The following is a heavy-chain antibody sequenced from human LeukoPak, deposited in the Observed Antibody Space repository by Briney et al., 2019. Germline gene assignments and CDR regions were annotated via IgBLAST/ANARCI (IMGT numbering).Heavy chain of an antibody. CDR2: INPNSGDT. CDR1: GYTFSGSY. Sequence: ASVKVSCKASGYTFSGSYIHWVRQAPGQGLECMGRINPNSGDTNYAQNFQGRVTMTRDTSITTAYMELSSLTSDDTAVYYCARDRFLRAAKGGFDPWGQGTLVTVSS. D-gene: IGHD3-3*01. CDR3: ARDRFLRAAKGGFDP. V-gene: IGHV1-2*06. J-gene: IGHJ5*02.